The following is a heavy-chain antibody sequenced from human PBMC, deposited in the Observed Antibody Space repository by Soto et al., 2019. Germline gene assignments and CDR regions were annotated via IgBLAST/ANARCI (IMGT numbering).Heavy chain of an antibody. CDR1: GFTFSSYT. J-gene: IGHJ4*02. CDR2: ISSSGSPI. Sequence: DVHLVESGGGLVQPGGSLRLSCVASGFTFSSYTMNWVRQTPGRRLEWVAYISSSGSPIYYADSVKGRFTISRDNGKSSLYLQMDSLRHEDTGIYYCASGLGNSRRWGQGSQVTVSS. V-gene: IGHV3-48*02. D-gene: IGHD1-26*01. CDR3: ASGLGNSRR.